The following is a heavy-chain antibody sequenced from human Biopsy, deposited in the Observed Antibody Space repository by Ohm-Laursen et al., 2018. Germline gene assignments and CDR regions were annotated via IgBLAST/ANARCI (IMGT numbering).Heavy chain of an antibody. V-gene: IGHV4-38-2*01. J-gene: IGHJ6*02. CDR1: GESFNGYY. CDR3: ARVAGGYAYYYGMDV. D-gene: IGHD5-12*01. Sequence: TLSLTCAVYGESFNGYYWGWIRQPPGKGLEWIGNIYYDGITYYNPSLKSRVAMSVDTSKNQFSLRLTSVTSADTAVYYCARVAGGYAYYYGMDVWGQGTMVIVSS. CDR2: IYYDGIT.